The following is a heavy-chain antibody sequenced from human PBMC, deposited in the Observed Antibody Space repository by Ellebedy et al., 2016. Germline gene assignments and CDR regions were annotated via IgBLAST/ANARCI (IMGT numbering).Heavy chain of an antibody. CDR1: GFTFSSYA. D-gene: IGHD4-17*01. Sequence: GESLKISXAASGFTFSSYAMSWVRQAPGKGLEWVSGISGSGSSTYYADSVKGRFTISRDNAKNSLYLQMNSLRAEDTAVYYCARDTDGYYFDYWGQGTLVTVSS. J-gene: IGHJ4*02. V-gene: IGHV3-23*01. CDR2: ISGSGSST. CDR3: ARDTDGYYFDY.